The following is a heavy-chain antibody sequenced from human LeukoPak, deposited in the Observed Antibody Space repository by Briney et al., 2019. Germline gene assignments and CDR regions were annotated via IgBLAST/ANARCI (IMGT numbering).Heavy chain of an antibody. D-gene: IGHD3/OR15-3a*01. V-gene: IGHV3-21*01. CDR1: GFTFGSYS. Sequence: GGSLRLSCAASGFTFGSYSMNWVRQAPGKGLEWVSSISSSSSYIYYADSVKGRFTISRDNAKNSLYLQMNSLRAEDTAVYYCVRDRDWGFDYWGQGTLVTVSS. CDR2: ISSSSSYI. J-gene: IGHJ4*02. CDR3: VRDRDWGFDY.